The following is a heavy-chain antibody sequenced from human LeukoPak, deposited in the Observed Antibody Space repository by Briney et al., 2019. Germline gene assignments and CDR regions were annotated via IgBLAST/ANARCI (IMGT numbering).Heavy chain of an antibody. CDR2: IYYSGST. V-gene: IGHV4-59*01. Sequence: SETLSLTCTVSGGSISSYYWSWIRQPPGKGLEWIGYIYYSGSTNYNPSLKSRVTISVDTSKNQFSLELSSVTAADTAVYYCARGAPNGQLSSIAARGLFDYWGQGTLVTVSS. D-gene: IGHD6-6*01. CDR1: GGSISSYY. CDR3: ARGAPNGQLSSIAARGLFDY. J-gene: IGHJ4*02.